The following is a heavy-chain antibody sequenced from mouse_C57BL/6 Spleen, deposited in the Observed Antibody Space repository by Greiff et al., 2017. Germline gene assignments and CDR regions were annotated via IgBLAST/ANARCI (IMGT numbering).Heavy chain of an antibody. CDR2: IWTGGGT. J-gene: IGHJ2*01. V-gene: IGHV2-9-1*01. CDR1: GFSLTSYA. Sequence: VKLVESGPGLVAPSQSLSITCTVSGFSLTSYAISWFRQPPGKGLEWLGVIWTGGGTNYNSALKSRLSISKDNSKSQVFLKMNSLQTDDTARYYCARNNYYGSSSYYFDYWGQGTTLTVSS. CDR3: ARNNYYGSSSYYFDY. D-gene: IGHD1-1*01.